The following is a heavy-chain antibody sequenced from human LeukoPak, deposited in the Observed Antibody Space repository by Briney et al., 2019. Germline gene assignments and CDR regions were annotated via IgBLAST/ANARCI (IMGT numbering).Heavy chain of an antibody. CDR3: ARDRVPWFGEAVDY. J-gene: IGHJ4*02. D-gene: IGHD3-10*01. Sequence: GGSLRLSCAASGFTFSSYAMHWIRQAPGKGLEWVAVISYDGSNKYYADSVKGRFTISRDNSKNTLYLQMNSLRAEDTAVYYCARDRVPWFGEAVDYWGQGTLVTVSS. V-gene: IGHV3-30*04. CDR2: ISYDGSNK. CDR1: GFTFSSYA.